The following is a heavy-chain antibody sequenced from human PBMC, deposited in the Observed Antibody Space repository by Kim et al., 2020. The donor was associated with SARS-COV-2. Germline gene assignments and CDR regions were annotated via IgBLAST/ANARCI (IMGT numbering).Heavy chain of an antibody. CDR1: GFTFNSFG. Sequence: GGSLRLSCAASGFTFNSFGMHWVRQAPGKGLEWVATISYDGSNKHYADSVKGRFTISRDDSKNTLNLQMDRLRAEDTGFYYCVRDVSAVVVTASGFDYWGQGTLVTVSS. CDR2: ISYDGSNK. CDR3: VRDVSAVVVTASGFDY. J-gene: IGHJ4*02. D-gene: IGHD2-21*02. V-gene: IGHV3-30*03.